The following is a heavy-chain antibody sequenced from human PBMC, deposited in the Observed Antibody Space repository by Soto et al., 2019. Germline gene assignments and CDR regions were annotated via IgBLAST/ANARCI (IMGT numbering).Heavy chain of an antibody. CDR3: ARWNKVTETIDY. J-gene: IGHJ4*02. V-gene: IGHV1-3*01. Sequence: QVQLVQSGAEVKKPGASVKVSCKASGYTFTSYAMHWVRQAPGQRLEWMGWFNAGNGNTKYSQKFQGRVTITRDTSASTAHMELSSLRSEDTAVYYCARWNKVTETIDYWGQGTLVTVSS. CDR2: FNAGNGNT. CDR1: GYTFTSYA. D-gene: IGHD2-21*02.